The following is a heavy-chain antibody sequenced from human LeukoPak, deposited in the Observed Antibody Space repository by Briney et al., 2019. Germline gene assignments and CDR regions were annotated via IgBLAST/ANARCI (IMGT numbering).Heavy chain of an antibody. Sequence: GGSLRLSCAASGFTFDDYAMHWVRQAPGKGLEWVSGISWNSGSIDYADSVKGRFTISRDNAKNSLYLQMNSLRAEDTALYYCAKGLAGTFDYWGQGTLVTVSS. CDR1: GFTFDDYA. CDR3: AKGLAGTFDY. D-gene: IGHD6-13*01. V-gene: IGHV3-9*01. J-gene: IGHJ4*02. CDR2: ISWNSGSI.